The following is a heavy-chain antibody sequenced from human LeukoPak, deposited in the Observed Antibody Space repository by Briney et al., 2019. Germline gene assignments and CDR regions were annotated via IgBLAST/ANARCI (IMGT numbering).Heavy chain of an antibody. D-gene: IGHD2-2*01. CDR1: GFTFSSYA. CDR2: ISGSGGSA. Sequence: PGGSLRLSCAASGFTFSSYAMNWVRQAPGKGLEWVSVISGSGGSAYYADSVKGRFTISRDNSKNTLYLQMNSLRAEDTAVYYCARAAGSSNSYYYVFWGQGNLVTVSS. V-gene: IGHV3-23*01. CDR3: ARAAGSSNSYYYVF. J-gene: IGHJ4*02.